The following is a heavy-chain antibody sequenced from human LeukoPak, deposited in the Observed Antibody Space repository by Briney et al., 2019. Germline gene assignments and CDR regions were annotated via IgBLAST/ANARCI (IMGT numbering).Heavy chain of an antibody. J-gene: IGHJ3*02. D-gene: IGHD3-22*01. CDR3: AKDISNYYDSSGYRASAFDI. CDR2: VSWNSGSI. Sequence: GGSLRLSCAASGFTFDDYAMHWVRQAPGKGLEWVSGVSWNSGSIGYADSVKGRFTISRDNAKNSLYLQMNSLRAEDMALYYCAKDISNYYDSSGYRASAFDIWGQGTMVTVSS. V-gene: IGHV3-9*03. CDR1: GFTFDDYA.